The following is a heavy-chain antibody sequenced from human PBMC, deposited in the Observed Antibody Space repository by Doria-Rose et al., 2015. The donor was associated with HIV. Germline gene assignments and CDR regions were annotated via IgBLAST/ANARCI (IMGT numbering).Heavy chain of an antibody. CDR1: GVSLSSPGMG. D-gene: IGHD6-13*01. CDR3: ARIKSSRWYHKYYFDF. J-gene: IGHJ4*02. Sequence: QITLKESGPVLVKPTETLTLTCTVSGVSLSSPGMGVSWIRQPPGKALEWLANIFSDDERSYKTSLKSRLTIARGTSKSQLVLTMPDMDPVDTATYYCARIKSSRWYHKYYFDFWGQGTLVIVSA. V-gene: IGHV2-26*01. CDR2: IFSDDER.